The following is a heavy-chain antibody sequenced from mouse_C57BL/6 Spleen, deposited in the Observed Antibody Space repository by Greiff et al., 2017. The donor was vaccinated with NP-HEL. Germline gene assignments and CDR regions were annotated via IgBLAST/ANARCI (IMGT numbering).Heavy chain of an antibody. Sequence: EVKLMESGPGLVKPSQSLSLTCSVTGYSITSGYYWNWIRQFPGNKLEWMGYISYDGSNNYNPSLKNRISITRDTSKNQFFLKLNSVTTEDTATYYCAREDYYSNYGYWGQGTTLTVSS. J-gene: IGHJ2*01. CDR3: AREDYYSNYGY. CDR2: ISYDGSN. D-gene: IGHD2-5*01. V-gene: IGHV3-6*01. CDR1: GYSITSGYY.